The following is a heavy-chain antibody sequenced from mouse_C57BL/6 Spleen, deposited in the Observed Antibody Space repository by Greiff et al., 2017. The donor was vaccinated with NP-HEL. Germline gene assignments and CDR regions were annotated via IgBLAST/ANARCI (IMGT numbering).Heavy chain of an antibody. D-gene: IGHD1-1*01. Sequence: DVKLVESGGGLVQPGGSLKLSCAASGFTFSDYYMYWVRQTPEKRLEWVAYISTGGGSTYYPDPVKGRFTISSDTATNTLDLQMSRLKSEDTAMYYCASPAYGSSSWFAYWGQGTLVTVSA. CDR1: GFTFSDYY. V-gene: IGHV5-12*01. CDR2: ISTGGGST. CDR3: ASPAYGSSSWFAY. J-gene: IGHJ3*01.